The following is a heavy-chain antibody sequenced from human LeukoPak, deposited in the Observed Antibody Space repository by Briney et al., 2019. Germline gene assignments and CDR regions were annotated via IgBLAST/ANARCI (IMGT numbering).Heavy chain of an antibody. Sequence: GGSLRHSFAGFGFTFISYRLNWVGPAQGKGGDWVSYISISSSTIYYADSVKGRFTISRDNAKDSLYLQMNSLRAEDTAVYYCASGVGYDSSGYYDDWGQGTLVTVSS. J-gene: IGHJ4*02. CDR3: ASGVGYDSSGYYDD. CDR2: ISISSSTI. CDR1: GFTFISYR. V-gene: IGHV3-48*01. D-gene: IGHD3-22*01.